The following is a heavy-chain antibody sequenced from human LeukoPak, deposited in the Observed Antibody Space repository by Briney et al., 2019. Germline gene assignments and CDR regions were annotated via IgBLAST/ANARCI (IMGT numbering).Heavy chain of an antibody. CDR3: ARALSRGARWFPSALDY. J-gene: IGHJ4*02. CDR2: ISYDGSNK. D-gene: IGHD4-23*01. Sequence: GGSLRLSCAASGFTFSSYAMHWVRQAPGKGLEWVAVISYDGSNKYYADSVKGRFTISRDNSKNTLYLQMNSLRAEDTAVYYCARALSRGARWFPSALDYWGQGTLVTVSS. CDR1: GFTFSSYA. V-gene: IGHV3-30-3*01.